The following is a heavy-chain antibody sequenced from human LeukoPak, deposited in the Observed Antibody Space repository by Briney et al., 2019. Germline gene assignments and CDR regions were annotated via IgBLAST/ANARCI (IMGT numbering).Heavy chain of an antibody. CDR2: IIPIFGTA. CDR3: ARDGVESHYYYYMDV. V-gene: IGHV1-69*01. J-gene: IGHJ6*03. D-gene: IGHD3-3*01. Sequence: ASVKVSCKASGGTFSSYAISWVRQAPGQGLEWMGGIIPIFGTANYAQKFQGRVTITADESTSTAYMELSSLRSEDTAVYYCARDGVESHYYYYMDVWGKGTTVTIPS. CDR1: GGTFSSYA.